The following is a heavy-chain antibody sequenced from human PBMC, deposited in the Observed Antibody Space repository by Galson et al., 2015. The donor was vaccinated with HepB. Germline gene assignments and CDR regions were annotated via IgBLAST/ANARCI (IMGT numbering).Heavy chain of an antibody. J-gene: IGHJ6*03. CDR2: INAGNGNT. CDR3: ARDPAGDFWSGYYWGGYMDV. Sequence: SVKVSCKASGYTFTSYAMHWVRQAPGQRLEWMGWINAGNGNTKYSQKFQGRVTITRDTSASTAYMELSSLRSEDTAVYYCARDPAGDFWSGYYWGGYMDVWGKGTTVTVSS. D-gene: IGHD3-3*01. V-gene: IGHV1-3*01. CDR1: GYTFTSYA.